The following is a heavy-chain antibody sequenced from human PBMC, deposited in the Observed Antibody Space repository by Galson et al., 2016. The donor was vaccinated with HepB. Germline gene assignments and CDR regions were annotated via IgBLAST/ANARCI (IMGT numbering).Heavy chain of an antibody. CDR3: VREDYGDDPVYYYYYGMDV. CDR2: INSDGSGT. V-gene: IGHV3-74*01. CDR1: GFIFSRYW. J-gene: IGHJ6*02. Sequence: SLRLSCAASGFIFSRYWMHWVRQVPGKGLVWVSRINSDGSGTSYADSVKGRFTTSRDNAKNTLYLQMNSLRAEDTALYYCVREDYGDDPVYYYYYGMDVWGQGTTVSVSS. D-gene: IGHD4-17*01.